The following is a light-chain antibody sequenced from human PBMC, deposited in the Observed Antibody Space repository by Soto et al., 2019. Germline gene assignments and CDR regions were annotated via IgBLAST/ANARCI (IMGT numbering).Light chain of an antibody. CDR2: GAS. Sequence: EIELTQSPGTLSLSPGERATLSCRASQSVSSNYLAWYQQKPGQAPRLLIYGASSRAAGIPDRFSGSGSGTDFTLTISRLEPEDFAVYYCQPYGRSPLTFGPGTKVEIK. J-gene: IGKJ1*01. CDR1: QSVSSNY. V-gene: IGKV3-20*01. CDR3: QPYGRSPLT.